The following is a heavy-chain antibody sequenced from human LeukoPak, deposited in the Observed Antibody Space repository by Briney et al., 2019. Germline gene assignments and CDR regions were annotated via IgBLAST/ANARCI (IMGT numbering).Heavy chain of an antibody. CDR1: GFIFSSYG. D-gene: IGHD1-26*01. V-gene: IGHV3-33*08. CDR2: IWYDGSNK. CDR3: ATKGRWELLRGYYDYMDV. Sequence: GGSLRLSCASCGFIFSSYGLHWVRQAPGKGLAGVAFIWYDGSNKYYSDSLKGRFTITRDNSKNTLYLQKNSLRAEDTAVYYCATKGRWELLRGYYDYMDVWGKGTTVTVSS. J-gene: IGHJ6*03.